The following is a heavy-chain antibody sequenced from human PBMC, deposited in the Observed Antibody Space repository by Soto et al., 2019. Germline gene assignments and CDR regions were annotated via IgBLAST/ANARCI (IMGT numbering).Heavy chain of an antibody. CDR1: GFSFSSYA. Sequence: QVRLVESGGGVVQPGRSLRLSCTASGFSFSSYAMYWFRQPPGKGLEWVAVISHDGINKHYADSVKGRVTVSRDNSNRSLDVQLNSLRGEDTAMYYCARDMYSSDYFVKWFEPWGQGTLVTVSS. V-gene: IGHV3-30-3*01. CDR3: ARDMYSSDYFVKWFEP. CDR2: ISHDGINK. D-gene: IGHD6-19*01. J-gene: IGHJ5*02.